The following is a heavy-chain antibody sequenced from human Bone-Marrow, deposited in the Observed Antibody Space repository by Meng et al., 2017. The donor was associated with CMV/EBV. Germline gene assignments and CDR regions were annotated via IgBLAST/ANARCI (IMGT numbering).Heavy chain of an antibody. J-gene: IGHJ6*02. CDR2: IKQDGSEK. CDR3: AKDRLTYYYDSSGHYLGGGMDV. V-gene: IGHV3-7*01. CDR1: GFTFNTYW. Sequence: GESLKISCVASGFTFNTYWMSWVRQAPGKGLEWVANIKQDGSEKYYVGSVKGRFTISRDNAKNSLYLQMNSLRAEDTAVYYCAKDRLTYYYDSSGHYLGGGMDVWGQGTTVTVSS. D-gene: IGHD3-22*01.